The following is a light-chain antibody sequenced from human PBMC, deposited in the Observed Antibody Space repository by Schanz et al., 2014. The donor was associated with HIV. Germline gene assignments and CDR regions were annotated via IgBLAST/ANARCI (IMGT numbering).Light chain of an antibody. CDR1: QSLSSY. V-gene: IGKV3-20*01. CDR2: ATS. J-gene: IGKJ1*01. CDR3: QQYDSPPWT. Sequence: EIVLTQSPATLSLSPGDRATLSCRASQSLSSYLAWYQQTPGQPPRLVIYATSTRAAGISDRFSGSESGTDFTLTISRVEPEDYAVYYCQQYDSPPWTFGQGTKVEVK.